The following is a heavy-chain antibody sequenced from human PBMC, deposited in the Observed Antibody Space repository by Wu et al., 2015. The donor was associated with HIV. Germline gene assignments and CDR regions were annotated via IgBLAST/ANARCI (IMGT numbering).Heavy chain of an antibody. D-gene: IGHD5-18*01. J-gene: IGHJ4*02. CDR3: ATDGEERGYSYGQTS. CDR1: GGTFSSYA. V-gene: IGHV1-69*05. Sequence: QVQLVQSGAEVKKPGSSVKVSCKASGGTFSSYAISWVRQAPGQGLEWMGGIIPIFGTANYAQKFQGRVTITTDESTSTAYMELSSLRSEDTAVYYCATDGEERGYSYGQTSWGQGTLVTVSS. CDR2: IIPIFGTA.